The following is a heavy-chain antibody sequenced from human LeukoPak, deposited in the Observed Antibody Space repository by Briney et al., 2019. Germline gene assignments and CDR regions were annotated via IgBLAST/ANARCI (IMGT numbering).Heavy chain of an antibody. D-gene: IGHD3-3*01. Sequence: PSETLSLTCTVSGGSISSGGYYWSWIRQPPGKGLEWIGYIYHSGSTYYNPSLKSRVTISVDRSKNQFSLKLSSVTAADTAVYYCARGPSNYDFWGGARAFDIWGQGTMVTVSS. J-gene: IGHJ3*02. V-gene: IGHV4-30-2*01. CDR1: GGSISSGGYY. CDR2: IYHSGST. CDR3: ARGPSNYDFWGGARAFDI.